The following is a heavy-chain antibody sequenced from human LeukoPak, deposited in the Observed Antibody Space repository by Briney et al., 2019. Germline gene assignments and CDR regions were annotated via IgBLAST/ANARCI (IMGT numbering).Heavy chain of an antibody. CDR3: AREIGGYSGNWFDP. CDR1: GYTFTSYG. Sequence: ASVKVSCKASGYTFTSYGITWVRQAPGQGLEWMGWISAYNGNTNYAQKLQGRVTMTTDTSTSTAYMELRSLRSDDTAVYYCAREIGGYSGNWFDPWGQGTLVTVSS. D-gene: IGHD5-12*01. J-gene: IGHJ5*02. CDR2: ISAYNGNT. V-gene: IGHV1-18*01.